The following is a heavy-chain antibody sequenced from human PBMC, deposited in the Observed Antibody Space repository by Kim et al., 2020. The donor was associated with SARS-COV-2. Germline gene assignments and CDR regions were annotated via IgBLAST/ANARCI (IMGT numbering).Heavy chain of an antibody. V-gene: IGHV4-59*01. CDR3: ARVAAAGTTRWFDP. J-gene: IGHJ5*02. Sequence: SETLSLTCTVSGGSISSYYWSWIRQPPGKGLECIGYIYYSGSTNDNPSLKSRVTISVDTSKNQFSLKLSSVTAADTAVYYWARVAAAGTTRWFDPWGQGTLVTVSS. CDR1: GGSISSYY. D-gene: IGHD6-13*01. CDR2: IYYSGST.